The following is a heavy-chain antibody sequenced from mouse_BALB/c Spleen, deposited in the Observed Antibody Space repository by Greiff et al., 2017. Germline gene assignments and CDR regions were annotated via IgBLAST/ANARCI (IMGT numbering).Heavy chain of an antibody. CDR3: ARRGDGNLLSFYAMDY. J-gene: IGHJ4*01. CDR1: GDSITSGY. D-gene: IGHD2-1*01. Sequence: EVKLEESGPSLVKPSQTLSLTCSVTGDSITSGYWNWIRKFPGNKLEYMGYISYSGSTYYNPSLKSRISITRDTSKNQYYLQLNSVTTEDTATYYCARRGDGNLLSFYAMDYWGQGTSVTVSS. V-gene: IGHV3-8*02. CDR2: ISYSGST.